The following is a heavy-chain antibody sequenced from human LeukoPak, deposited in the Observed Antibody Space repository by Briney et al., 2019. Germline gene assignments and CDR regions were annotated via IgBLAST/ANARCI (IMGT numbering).Heavy chain of an antibody. D-gene: IGHD1-14*01. CDR2: VHHSGAT. V-gene: IGHV4-38-2*02. J-gene: IGHJ4*02. Sequence: PSETLSLTCSVSGYPISRGYHWAWLRQPPGKGLEWIGSVHHSGATYYNPSLSSRLTISADTSKNQFSLKMDSVTAADTAVYYCARINFNPDYWGQGTLVSVSS. CDR1: GYPISRGYH. CDR3: ARINFNPDY.